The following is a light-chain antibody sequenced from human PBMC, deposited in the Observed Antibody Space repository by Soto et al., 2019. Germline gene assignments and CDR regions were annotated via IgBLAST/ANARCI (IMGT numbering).Light chain of an antibody. V-gene: IGLV2-14*01. Sequence: QSALTQPASVSGSPGQSITISCTGTSSDVGGYDYVSWYQQHPGKAPKLMIYDVSNRPSGVSNRFSASKSGNTASLTISGLQAEDEADYYCSSYTSSSTLGVFGGGTQLTVL. CDR2: DVS. CDR3: SSYTSSSTLGV. J-gene: IGLJ2*01. CDR1: SSDVGGYDY.